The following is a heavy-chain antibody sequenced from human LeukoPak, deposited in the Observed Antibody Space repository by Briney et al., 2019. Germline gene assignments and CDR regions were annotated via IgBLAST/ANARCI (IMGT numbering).Heavy chain of an antibody. J-gene: IGHJ6*03. CDR3: ARSGRGVDSFYFYMDV. CDR2: IYSGGST. D-gene: IGHD3-10*01. Sequence: GGSLRLSCAASGFTVSSNYMSWVRQAPGKGLEWVSVIYSGGSTYYADSVKGRFTISRDNSKNTLYLQMNSLRAEDTAVYYCARSGRGVDSFYFYMDVWGKGTTVTVSS. CDR1: GFTVSSNY. V-gene: IGHV3-66*01.